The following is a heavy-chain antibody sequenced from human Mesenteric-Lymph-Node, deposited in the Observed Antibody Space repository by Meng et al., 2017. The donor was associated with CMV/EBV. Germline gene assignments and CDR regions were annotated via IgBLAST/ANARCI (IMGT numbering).Heavy chain of an antibody. CDR3: AKDRAPAAVGGPYGMDV. J-gene: IGHJ6*02. D-gene: IGHD2-2*01. V-gene: IGHV3-33*06. CDR1: GFTFSGYG. CDR2: IWYDGSNK. Sequence: GGSLRLSCAASGFTFSGYGMHWVRQAPGKGLEWVAVIWYDGSNKNYVDSVKGRVTVSRDNSKNTLYLQMNSLRAEDTAVYYCAKDRAPAAVGGPYGMDVWGQGTTVTVSS.